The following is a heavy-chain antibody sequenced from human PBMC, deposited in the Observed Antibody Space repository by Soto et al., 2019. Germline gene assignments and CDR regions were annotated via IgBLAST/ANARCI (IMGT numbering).Heavy chain of an antibody. CDR1: GYTFTSYG. V-gene: IGHV1-18*01. CDR3: ARVPFVMGGYYTGDYAMDV. D-gene: IGHD3-3*01. Sequence: ASVKVSCKASGYTFTSYGISWVRQAPGQGLEWMGWISAYNGNTNYAQKLQGRVTMTTDTSTSTAYMELRSLRSADTAVYYCARVPFVMGGYYTGDYAMDVWGQGTTVTVSS. J-gene: IGHJ6*02. CDR2: ISAYNGNT.